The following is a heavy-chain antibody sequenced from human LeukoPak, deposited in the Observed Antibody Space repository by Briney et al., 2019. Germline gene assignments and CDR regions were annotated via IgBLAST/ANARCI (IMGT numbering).Heavy chain of an antibody. CDR1: GGSINSYY. CDR2: ISYSGST. Sequence: SETLSLTCTVSGGSINSYYWSWIRRPPGKPLEWIGYISYSGSTNYNPSLKSRVTMSVDTSKNQFSLKMRSVTAADTAVYYCARSRGSGNYFDSWGQGTLVTVSS. D-gene: IGHD1-26*01. V-gene: IGHV4-59*01. CDR3: ARSRGSGNYFDS. J-gene: IGHJ4*02.